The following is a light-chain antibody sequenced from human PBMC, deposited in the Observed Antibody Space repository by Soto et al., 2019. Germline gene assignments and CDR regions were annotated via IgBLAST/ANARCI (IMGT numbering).Light chain of an antibody. V-gene: IGKV3-20*01. CDR3: QQYGSAPWT. Sequence: EIVLTQSTGTLALSAGERGTGSRRASQSVGSSHLAWYQQKPGQAPRLLIYGASSRATGITDRFSGSGSGTDFTLTISRLEPEDFAVYYCQQYGSAPWTVGPGTKVEIK. CDR2: GAS. CDR1: QSVGSSH. J-gene: IGKJ1*01.